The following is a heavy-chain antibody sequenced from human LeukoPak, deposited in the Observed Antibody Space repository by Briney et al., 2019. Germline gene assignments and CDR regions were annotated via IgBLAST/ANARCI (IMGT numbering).Heavy chain of an antibody. J-gene: IGHJ4*02. Sequence: GGSLRLSCAASGFTFDDYAMHWVRQAPGKGLEWVSGISWNSGSIGYADSVKGRFTISRDNAKNSLYLQMNSLRAEDTAVYYCAKAYCSSTSCSGVFDYWGQGTLVTVSS. D-gene: IGHD2-2*01. CDR1: GFTFDDYA. CDR3: AKAYCSSTSCSGVFDY. V-gene: IGHV3-9*01. CDR2: ISWNSGSI.